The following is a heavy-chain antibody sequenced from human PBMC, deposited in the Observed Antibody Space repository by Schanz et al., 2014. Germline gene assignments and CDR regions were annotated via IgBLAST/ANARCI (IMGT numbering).Heavy chain of an antibody. Sequence: EVQLLDSGGGLVQPGGSLRLSCAASGFDFNSYSMNWVRQVPGKGLEWLSYIDGKSTTVYYADSVKGRFTVSRDNARNSLYLHMNTLGAEDTAVYYCARVHHYDPSGWGYFDYWGQGALVTVSS. V-gene: IGHV3-48*01. CDR3: ARVHHYDPSGWGYFDY. J-gene: IGHJ4*02. CDR2: IDGKSTTV. CDR1: GFDFNSYS. D-gene: IGHD3-22*01.